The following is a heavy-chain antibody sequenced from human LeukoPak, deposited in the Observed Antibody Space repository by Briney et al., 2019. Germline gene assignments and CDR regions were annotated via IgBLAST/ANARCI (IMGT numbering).Heavy chain of an antibody. V-gene: IGHV3-74*01. J-gene: IGHJ4*02. CDR1: GFTFSGYW. D-gene: IGHD3-3*01. CDR2: IRSDGSIT. CDR3: ARDGRSGNFDK. Sequence: GGSLRLSCAASGFTFSGYWMHWVRQAPGKGLAWVSVIRSDGSITTYAASVKGRFSTSRATAKKKLCLQINSLRPEDPAVNYCARDGRSGNFDKWGQGTLVSVSS.